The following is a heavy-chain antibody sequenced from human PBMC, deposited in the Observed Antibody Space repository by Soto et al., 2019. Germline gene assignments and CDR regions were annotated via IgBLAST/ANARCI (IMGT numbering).Heavy chain of an antibody. CDR3: ALSYSGYDYYFDY. J-gene: IGHJ4*02. Sequence: PGESLKISCKGSGYSFTSYWIGWVRQMPGKGLGWMGIIYPGDSDTRYSPSFQGQVTISADKSISTAYLQWSSLKASDTAMYYCALSYSGYDYYFDYWGQGTLVTVSS. CDR1: GYSFTSYW. CDR2: IYPGDSDT. D-gene: IGHD5-12*01. V-gene: IGHV5-51*01.